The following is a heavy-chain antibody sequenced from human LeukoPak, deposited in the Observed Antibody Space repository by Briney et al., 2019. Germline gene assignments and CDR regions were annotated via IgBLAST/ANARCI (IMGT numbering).Heavy chain of an antibody. CDR2: INHSGST. J-gene: IGHJ4*02. Sequence: SGTLSLTCAVSGVSFSGYYRSWIRQPPGKGLEWIGAINHSGSTNYNPSLKSRVTISVDTSKNQFSLKLSSVTAADTAVYYCARDTYYDFWSGYYLHYFDYWGQGTLVTVSS. D-gene: IGHD3-3*01. CDR1: GVSFSGYY. V-gene: IGHV4-34*01. CDR3: ARDTYYDFWSGYYLHYFDY.